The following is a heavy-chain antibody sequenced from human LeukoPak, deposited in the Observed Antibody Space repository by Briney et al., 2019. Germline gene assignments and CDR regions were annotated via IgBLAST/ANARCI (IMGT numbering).Heavy chain of an antibody. CDR2: IIPIFGTA. D-gene: IGHD6-13*01. CDR1: GGTFSSYA. CDR3: ARGGVSSSWYRTPDY. V-gene: IGHV1-69*05. J-gene: IGHJ4*02. Sequence: ASVKVSCKASGGTFSSYAISWVRQAPGQGLEWMGGIIPIFGTANCAQKFQGRVTITTDESTSTAYMELSSLRSEDTAVYYCARGGVSSSWYRTPDYWGQGTLVTVSS.